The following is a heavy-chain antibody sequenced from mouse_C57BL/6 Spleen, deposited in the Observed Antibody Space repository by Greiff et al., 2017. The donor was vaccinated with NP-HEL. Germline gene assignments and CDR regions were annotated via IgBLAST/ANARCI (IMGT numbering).Heavy chain of an antibody. V-gene: IGHV1-69*01. CDR1: GYTFTSYW. D-gene: IGHD2-4*01. J-gene: IGHJ4*01. Sequence: QVQLQQPGAELVMPGASVKLSCKASGYTFTSYWMHWVKQRPGQGLEWIGEIDPSDSYTNYNQKFKGKSTLTVDKSSSTAYMQLSSLTSEDSAVYYCARSLHYDSNYYAMDYWGQGTSVTVSS. CDR3: ARSLHYDSNYYAMDY. CDR2: IDPSDSYT.